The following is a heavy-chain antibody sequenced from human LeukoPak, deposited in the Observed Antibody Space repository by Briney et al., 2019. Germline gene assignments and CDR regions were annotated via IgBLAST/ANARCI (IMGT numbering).Heavy chain of an antibody. CDR2: IGYDGNKI. J-gene: IGHJ4*02. Sequence: PGGSLRLSCEASGFTFSSYGMQWVRQAPGKGLEWVAFIGYDGNKIYYADSVKGRFTISRGNSKNTLYLQMNSLKSEDTAVYYCAKDHKREGNRYFDYWGQGTLVTVSS. CDR3: AKDHKREGNRYFDY. CDR1: GFTFSSYG. V-gene: IGHV3-30*02.